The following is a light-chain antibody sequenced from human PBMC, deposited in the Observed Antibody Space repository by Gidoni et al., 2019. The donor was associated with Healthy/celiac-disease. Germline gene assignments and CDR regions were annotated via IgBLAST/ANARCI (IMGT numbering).Light chain of an antibody. CDR1: SSDVGGYNY. Sequence: HSALTQPASVSGSPGQSITISCTGTSSDVGGYNYVSWYQQHPGKAPKLMIYDVSNRPSGVSNRFSGSKSGNTASLTISGLQAEDEADYYCSSYTSSSTPWVFGTGTKVTVL. CDR2: DVS. J-gene: IGLJ1*01. V-gene: IGLV2-14*01. CDR3: SSYTSSSTPWV.